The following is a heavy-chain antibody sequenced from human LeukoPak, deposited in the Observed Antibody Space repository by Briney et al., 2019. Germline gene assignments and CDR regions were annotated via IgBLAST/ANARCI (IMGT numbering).Heavy chain of an antibody. V-gene: IGHV3-9*01. CDR2: ISWNSGIV. CDR1: GFTFDDYA. Sequence: PGRSLTLSCAASGFTFDDYAMRWVRQAPGKGLEWVSGISWNSGIVDYADSVKGRFTISRDNAKNSLYLQMNSLRAEDTAVYYCARVRKQLVAHYWGQGTLVTVSS. CDR3: ARVRKQLVAHY. J-gene: IGHJ4*02. D-gene: IGHD6-13*01.